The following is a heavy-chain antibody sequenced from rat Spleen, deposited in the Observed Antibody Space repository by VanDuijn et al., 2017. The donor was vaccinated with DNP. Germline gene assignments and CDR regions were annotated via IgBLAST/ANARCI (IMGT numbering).Heavy chain of an antibody. CDR1: GFLLTNYH. CDR2: IQSGGNT. J-gene: IGHJ4*01. D-gene: IGHD3-1*01. Sequence: QMQLKESGPGLVQPSQTLSLTCTVSGFLLTNYHVHWVRQPPGKGLAWMGRIQSGGNTDYNSDLKSRLSISRDTSKCQVFLKMNSVQTEDTAMYFCARSLATVAPTGAMDAWGQGTSVTVSS. V-gene: IGHV2-27*01. CDR3: ARSLATVAPTGAMDA.